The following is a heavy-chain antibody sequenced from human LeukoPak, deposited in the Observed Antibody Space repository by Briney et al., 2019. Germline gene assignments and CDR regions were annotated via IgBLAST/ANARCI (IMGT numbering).Heavy chain of an antibody. CDR1: GGAISSSSYY. J-gene: IGHJ5*02. V-gene: IGHV4-39*07. D-gene: IGHD6-13*01. Sequence: SETLSLTCTVSGGAISSSSYYWGWIRQPPGKGLEWIGSIYYSGSTYYNPSLKSRVTISVDTSKNQFSLKLSSVTAADTAVYYCARDHPIAQQQLVLGWFDPWGQGTLVTVSS. CDR2: IYYSGST. CDR3: ARDHPIAQQQLVLGWFDP.